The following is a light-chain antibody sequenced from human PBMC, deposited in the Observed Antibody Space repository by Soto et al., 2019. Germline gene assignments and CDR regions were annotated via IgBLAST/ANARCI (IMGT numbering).Light chain of an antibody. V-gene: IGLV2-14*01. J-gene: IGLJ2*01. CDR3: SSYTSSRTLV. CDR1: SSDVGGYNY. CDR2: EVS. Sequence: QSALTQPASVSGSPGQSITISCTGSSSDVGGYNYVSWYQQHPGKAPKLMIYEVSNRPSGISNRFSGSKSGNTASLTLSGLQAEDEADYYCSSYTSSRTLVFGGVTKVTVL.